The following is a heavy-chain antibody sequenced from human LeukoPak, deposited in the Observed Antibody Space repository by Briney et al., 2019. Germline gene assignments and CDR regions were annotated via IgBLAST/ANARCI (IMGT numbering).Heavy chain of an antibody. CDR1: GFTFSSHA. D-gene: IGHD3-10*01. Sequence: GGSLRLPCAASGFTFSSHAMSWVRQAPGKGLEWVTAISGSGGSTYYADSVKGRFTISRDNSETTLYLQMNSLRAEDTAVYYCAKRYYYASGSYYQEYYFDYWGQGTLVTVSS. V-gene: IGHV3-23*01. CDR2: ISGSGGST. CDR3: AKRYYYASGSYYQEYYFDY. J-gene: IGHJ4*02.